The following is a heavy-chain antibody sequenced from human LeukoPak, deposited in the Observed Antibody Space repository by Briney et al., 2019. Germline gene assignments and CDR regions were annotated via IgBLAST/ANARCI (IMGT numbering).Heavy chain of an antibody. D-gene: IGHD3-22*01. CDR3: ARDMYYYDSSGSNDY. CDR1: GFTFSSYG. CDR2: IWYDGSNK. Sequence: GGSLRLSCAASGFTFSSYGMHWVRQAPGKGLEWVAVIWYDGSNKYYADSVKGRFTISRDNSKNTLYLQMNSLRAEDTAVYYCARDMYYYDSSGSNDYWGQGTLVTVSS. V-gene: IGHV3-33*01. J-gene: IGHJ4*02.